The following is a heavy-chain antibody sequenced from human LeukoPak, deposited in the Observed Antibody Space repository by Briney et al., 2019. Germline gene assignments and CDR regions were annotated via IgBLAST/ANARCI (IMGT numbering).Heavy chain of an antibody. CDR1: GYTFTGYH. CDR2: INPNSGGT. CDR3: ARGDEKENQSGASGYFDP. D-gene: IGHD3-10*01. J-gene: IGHJ5*02. V-gene: IGHV1-2*02. Sequence: ASVKVSCKASGYTFTGYHRHWVRQAPGQGLEWMGWINPNSGGTNFGPKFHGRVSMTRDTSISTAYMELSSLRSDDTAVYYCARGDEKENQSGASGYFDPWGQGTLVTVSS.